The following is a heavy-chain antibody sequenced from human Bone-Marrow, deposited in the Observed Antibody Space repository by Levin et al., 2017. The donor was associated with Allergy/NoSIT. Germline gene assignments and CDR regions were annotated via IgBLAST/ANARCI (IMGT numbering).Heavy chain of an antibody. CDR3: ARVGSGSSHFSFVDY. CDR1: GFTFSSFG. Sequence: GGSLRLSCAASGFTFSSFGMHWVRQAPGNGLEWVAVVSHDGTYDNYADSVRGRFTISRDNSKNTLYLQMDSLRSEDTAVYYCARVGSGSSHFSFVDYWGQGTLVTVSS. D-gene: IGHD1-26*01. V-gene: IGHV3-30*04. J-gene: IGHJ4*02. CDR2: VSHDGTYD.